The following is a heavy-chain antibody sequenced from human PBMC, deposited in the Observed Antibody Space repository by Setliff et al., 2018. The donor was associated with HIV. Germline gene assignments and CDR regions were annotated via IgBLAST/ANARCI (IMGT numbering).Heavy chain of an antibody. D-gene: IGHD2-8*01. Sequence: GGSLRLSCVASGLSFSRYWMSWVRQAPGKGLEWVANIKGDGSDQYYMDSVRGRFIISRDNAKKSVYLQMSSLRAEDTAVYYCAKGGWCTTAGCSNLNWFDPWGQGILVTVSS. CDR3: AKGGWCTTAGCSNLNWFDP. CDR2: IKGDGSDQ. J-gene: IGHJ5*02. CDR1: GLSFSRYW. V-gene: IGHV3-7*03.